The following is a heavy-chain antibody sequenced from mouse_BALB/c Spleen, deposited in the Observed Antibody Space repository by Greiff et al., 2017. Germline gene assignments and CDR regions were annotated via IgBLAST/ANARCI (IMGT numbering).Heavy chain of an antibody. Sequence: DLVKPGASVKLSCKASGYTFTSYWINWIKQRPGQGLEWIGRIAPGSGSTYYNEMFKGKATLTVDTSSSTAYIQLSSLSSEDSAVYFCARDIYDGLWGQGTTLTVSS. V-gene: IGHV1S41*01. D-gene: IGHD1-2*01. CDR1: GYTFTSYW. CDR2: IAPGSGST. CDR3: ARDIYDGL. J-gene: IGHJ2*01.